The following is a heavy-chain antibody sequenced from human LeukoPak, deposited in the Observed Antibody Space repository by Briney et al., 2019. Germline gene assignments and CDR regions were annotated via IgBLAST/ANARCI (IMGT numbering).Heavy chain of an antibody. Sequence: GGSLRLSCAASGFTFSDYAMSWVRQAPGKGLEWVSTIGGTGVRTHYADSVKGRFTISRDNSKNTLYLQINSLRAEDTAVYFCAKDRLGGPYFFHYWGQGTLVTVSS. V-gene: IGHV3-23*01. J-gene: IGHJ4*02. CDR1: GFTFSDYA. CDR2: IGGTGVRT. CDR3: AKDRLGGPYFFHY. D-gene: IGHD3-16*01.